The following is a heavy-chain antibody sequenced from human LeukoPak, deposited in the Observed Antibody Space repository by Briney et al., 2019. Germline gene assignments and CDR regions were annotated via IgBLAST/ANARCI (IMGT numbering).Heavy chain of an antibody. CDR2: IRYDGSNR. Sequence: GGSLRLSCAASGFSISTYDMHWVRQAPGKGLEWVTVIRYDGSNRYCADSVKGRFTISRDNSKNTVYLQMNSLRAEDTAVYYCAKEYNYYFDYWGQGTLVTVSS. V-gene: IGHV3-30*02. D-gene: IGHD1-1*01. CDR1: GFSISTYD. CDR3: AKEYNYYFDY. J-gene: IGHJ4*02.